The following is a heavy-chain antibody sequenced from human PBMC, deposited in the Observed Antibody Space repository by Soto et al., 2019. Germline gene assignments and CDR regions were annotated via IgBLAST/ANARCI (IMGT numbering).Heavy chain of an antibody. Sequence: QVQLQQWGAGLLKPSETLSLTCVVYGGSFSDYYWSWIRQPPGKGLEWIGEINHSGSTTYNPSLKGRVTISVDSSKNQFSLRLKSVTAADTTVYYCARRVRGVNDAFDIWGRGTMVTVSS. V-gene: IGHV4-34*01. J-gene: IGHJ3*02. CDR2: INHSGST. CDR1: GGSFSDYY. D-gene: IGHD3-10*01. CDR3: ARRVRGVNDAFDI.